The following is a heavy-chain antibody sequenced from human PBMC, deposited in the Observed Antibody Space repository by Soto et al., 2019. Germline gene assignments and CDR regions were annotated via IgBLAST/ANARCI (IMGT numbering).Heavy chain of an antibody. V-gene: IGHV1-18*01. Sequence: ASVMVSCKASGYTFTSYGISWVRQAPGQGLEWMGWISAYNGNTNYAQKLQGRVTMTTDTSTSTAYMELRSLRSDDTAVYYCAREDSSGYYHDAFDIWGQGTMVTVSS. CDR2: ISAYNGNT. J-gene: IGHJ3*02. D-gene: IGHD3-22*01. CDR1: GYTFTSYG. CDR3: AREDSSGYYHDAFDI.